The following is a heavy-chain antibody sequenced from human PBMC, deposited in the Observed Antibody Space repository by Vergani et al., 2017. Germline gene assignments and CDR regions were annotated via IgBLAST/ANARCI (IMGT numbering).Heavy chain of an antibody. CDR3: AREAGSSSYYYYYMDV. D-gene: IGHD6-6*01. J-gene: IGHJ6*03. CDR1: GFTFSSYS. V-gene: IGHV3-48*01. CDR2: ISSSSGTI. Sequence: EVQLVESGGGLVQPGGSLRLSCAASGFTFSSYSMNWVRQAPGKGLEWVSYISSSSGTIYYADSVKGRFTISRDNAKNSLYLQMNSLRAEDTAVYYCAREAGSSSYYYYYMDVWGKGTTVTVSS.